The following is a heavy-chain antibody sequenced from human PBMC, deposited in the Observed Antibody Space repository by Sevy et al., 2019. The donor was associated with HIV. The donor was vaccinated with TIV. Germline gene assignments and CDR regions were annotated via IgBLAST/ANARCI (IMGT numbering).Heavy chain of an antibody. CDR1: GYSFTNYC. Sequence: GESLKISCKASGYSFTNYCIAWVRQMPGKALEWMGFIYPRNYDSGYSPSFQGQVTISADTSINTAYLQWSRLKASDTAMYYCARMEIRGVIISPADYWGQGTLVTVSS. J-gene: IGHJ4*02. V-gene: IGHV5-51*01. CDR2: IYPRNYDS. CDR3: ARMEIRGVIISPADY. D-gene: IGHD3-10*01.